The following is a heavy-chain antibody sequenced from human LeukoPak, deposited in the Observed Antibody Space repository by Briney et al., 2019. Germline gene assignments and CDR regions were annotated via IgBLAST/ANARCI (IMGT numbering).Heavy chain of an antibody. V-gene: IGHV1-69*05. CDR2: IIPIFGTA. D-gene: IGHD5-24*01. J-gene: IGHJ2*01. Sequence: SSVKVSCKASGGTFSSYAISWVRQAPGQGLEWMGGIIPIFGTANYAQKFQGRVTITTDESTSTAYMELSSLRSEDTAVYYCASPLMATTDLNFDLWGRGTLVTVPS. CDR1: GGTFSSYA. CDR3: ASPLMATTDLNFDL.